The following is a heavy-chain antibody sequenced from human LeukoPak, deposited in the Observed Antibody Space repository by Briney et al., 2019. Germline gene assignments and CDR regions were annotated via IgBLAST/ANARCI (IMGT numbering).Heavy chain of an antibody. CDR3: AGALITISGDPYYFDY. J-gene: IGHJ4*02. Sequence: SETLSLTCTVSGGSISSYYWSWIRQPAGKGLEWIGRIYTSGSTNYNPSLKSRVTMSVDTSKNQFSLKLSSVTAADTAVYYCAGALITISGDPYYFDYWGQGTLVTVSS. CDR2: IYTSGST. D-gene: IGHD3-3*01. V-gene: IGHV4-4*07. CDR1: GGSISSYY.